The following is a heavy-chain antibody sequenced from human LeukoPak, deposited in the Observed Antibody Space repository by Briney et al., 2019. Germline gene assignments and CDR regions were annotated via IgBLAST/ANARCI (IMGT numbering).Heavy chain of an antibody. Sequence: AASVKVSCKASGHTFTGYYIHWVRQAPGQGLEWMGWINPDSGVTKYAQEFQGGVTMTRDTSISTVYMELSRLRSDDTAVYYCARTLHTYGYVCNYWGQGTLVTVSS. D-gene: IGHD3-16*01. CDR3: ARTLHTYGYVCNY. CDR1: GHTFTGYY. CDR2: INPDSGVT. V-gene: IGHV1-2*02. J-gene: IGHJ4*02.